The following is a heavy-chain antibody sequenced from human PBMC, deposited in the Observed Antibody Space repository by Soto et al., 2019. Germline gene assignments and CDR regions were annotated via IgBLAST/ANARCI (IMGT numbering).Heavy chain of an antibody. V-gene: IGHV3-30*18. Sequence: QVHLVESGGGVVQPGTSLRLSCVASGFTFSKYGMHWVRQAPGKGLEWVAILTDDGKEKYYADSVKGRFIISRDNYNNTQFLQMNTLSAEDTAVYYCAKVRFALKYYYCLDVWGQGTTVCVSS. CDR1: GFTFSKYG. J-gene: IGHJ6*02. D-gene: IGHD3-16*01. CDR2: LTDDGKEK. CDR3: AKVRFALKYYYCLDV.